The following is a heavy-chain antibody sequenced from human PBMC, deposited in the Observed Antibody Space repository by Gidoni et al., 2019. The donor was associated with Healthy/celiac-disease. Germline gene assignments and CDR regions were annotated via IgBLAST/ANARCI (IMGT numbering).Heavy chain of an antibody. Sequence: EVQLLESGGGLVQPGVSLRLSCAASGFSVRSYAMSWVRKAPGTGLEGVSDISGSGGSTYYADSVKGRFTISRENSKNTLYLQMNSLRAEDTAVYYCAKGSSMVRGVIPFDYWGQGTLVIVSS. D-gene: IGHD3-10*01. V-gene: IGHV3-23*01. CDR2: ISGSGGST. CDR3: AKGSSMVRGVIPFDY. CDR1: GFSVRSYA. J-gene: IGHJ4*02.